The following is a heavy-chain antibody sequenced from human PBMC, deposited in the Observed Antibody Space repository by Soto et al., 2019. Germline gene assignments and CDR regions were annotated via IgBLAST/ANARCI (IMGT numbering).Heavy chain of an antibody. CDR3: AAINYDIFTGYFSDY. CDR2: IWHDGSNE. D-gene: IGHD3-9*01. Sequence: QVQLVESGGGVVQPGRSLRLSCAASGFTFSDYGIHWVRQAPGKGLEWVALIWHDGSNEYYGDSVKGRFRISRDNPKNTVYSEMNSLRAEDTAVYYCAAINYDIFTGYFSDYWGQGTLVTVSS. J-gene: IGHJ4*02. CDR1: GFTFSDYG. V-gene: IGHV3-33*01.